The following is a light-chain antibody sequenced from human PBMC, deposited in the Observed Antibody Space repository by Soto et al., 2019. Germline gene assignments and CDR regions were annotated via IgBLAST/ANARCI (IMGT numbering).Light chain of an antibody. CDR2: EGT. J-gene: IGLJ2*01. CDR1: SSDVGRSNL. CDR3: CSYAGEVAYVA. Sequence: QSVLTQPASVSGSPGQSITITCSGTSSDVGRSNLVSWYQQQPGKAPKLMIYEGTKRPSGVSDRFSGSKSGNTASLTISGLQAEDEADYYCCSYAGEVAYVAFGGGTKLTVL. V-gene: IGLV2-23*01.